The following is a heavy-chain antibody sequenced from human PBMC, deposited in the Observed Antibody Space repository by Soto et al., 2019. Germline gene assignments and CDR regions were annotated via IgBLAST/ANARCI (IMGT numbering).Heavy chain of an antibody. V-gene: IGHV3-23*01. J-gene: IGHJ6*02. D-gene: IGHD3-16*01. CDR2: IDRSGEIA. CDR1: GSSFSAYA. Sequence: ESGGGLVQFGGSLRLSCAASGSSFSAYAINWVRQAPGKGLEWVSAIDRSGEIAYYADSVKGRFTISRDNAKYTLYLQMNSLRAEDTAVYYCAKGGFWVHYGMDVWGPGTTVTVSS. CDR3: AKGGFWVHYGMDV.